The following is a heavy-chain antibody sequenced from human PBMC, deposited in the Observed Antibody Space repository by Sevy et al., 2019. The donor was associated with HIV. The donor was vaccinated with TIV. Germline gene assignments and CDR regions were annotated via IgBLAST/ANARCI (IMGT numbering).Heavy chain of an antibody. Sequence: GGSLRLSFAASGFTFSSHAMHWVRQAPGKGRGGMAAISYDGSSKYYADSVKGRFTISRDDSKNTLYLQMSSLRAGDTAVYYCARDGGYSVNFLPSGYWGQGTLVTVSS. D-gene: IGHD3-10*02. CDR2: ISYDGSSK. CDR1: GFTFSSHA. J-gene: IGHJ4*02. CDR3: ARDGGYSVNFLPSGY. V-gene: IGHV3-30-3*01.